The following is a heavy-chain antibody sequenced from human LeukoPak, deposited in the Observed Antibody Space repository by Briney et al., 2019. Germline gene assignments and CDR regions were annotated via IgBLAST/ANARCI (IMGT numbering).Heavy chain of an antibody. CDR3: ARGRGYSGYDTDY. J-gene: IGHJ4*02. Sequence: GGSLRLSCAASGFTFSSYSMNWVRQAPGKGLEWVSSISSSSSYIYYADSVEGRFTISRDNAKNSLYLQMNSLRAEDTAVYYCARGRGYSGYDTDYWGQGTLVTVSS. CDR2: ISSSSSYI. CDR1: GFTFSSYS. V-gene: IGHV3-21*01. D-gene: IGHD5-12*01.